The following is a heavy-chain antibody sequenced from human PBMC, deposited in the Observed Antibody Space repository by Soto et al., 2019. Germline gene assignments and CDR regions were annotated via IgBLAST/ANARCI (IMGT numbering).Heavy chain of an antibody. D-gene: IGHD3-22*01. CDR2: ISSSGYTM. V-gene: IGHV3-48*03. J-gene: IGHJ6*02. CDR1: GVSFNTYE. CDR3: ARDYTDYNTSGYYYAMYFYGLDV. Sequence: GGSLRLSCAAPGVSFNTYEMNWVRQAPGKGLEWVSYISSSGYTMYYADSVKGRFTISRDNAKNSLYLQMNSLRAEDTAVYYCARDYTDYNTSGYYYAMYFYGLDVWGQGTTVTASS.